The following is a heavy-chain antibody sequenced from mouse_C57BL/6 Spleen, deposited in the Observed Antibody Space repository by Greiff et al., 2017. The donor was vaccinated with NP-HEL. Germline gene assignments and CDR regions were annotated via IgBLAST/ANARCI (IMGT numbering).Heavy chain of an antibody. J-gene: IGHJ1*03. CDR1: GYSITSGYD. CDR2: ISYRSSP. V-gene: IGHV3-1*01. CDR3: AREYYGSSHWYFDV. D-gene: IGHD1-1*01. Sequence: LQESGPGMVKPSQSLSLTCTVTGYSITSGYDWHWIRHFPGNKLEWMGYISYRSSPNSNPSLKSRISITHDTSKNHFFLKLNSVTTEDTATYYCAREYYGSSHWYFDVWGTGTTVTVSS.